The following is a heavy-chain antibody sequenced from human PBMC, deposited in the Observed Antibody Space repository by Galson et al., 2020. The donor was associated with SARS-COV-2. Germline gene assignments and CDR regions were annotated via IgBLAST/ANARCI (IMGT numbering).Heavy chain of an antibody. J-gene: IGHJ5*02. Sequence: SETLSLTCTVSGASISSYYWSWIRQPPGKGLEWIGYTRYRGSTEYNPSLKSRVALSVETSKNLFSLKLSSVTAADTAMYYCARGHYDILTGYFDNWFDPWGQGTLVTVSS. D-gene: IGHD3-9*01. V-gene: IGHV4-59*01. CDR1: GASISSYY. CDR3: ARGHYDILTGYFDNWFDP. CDR2: TRYRGST.